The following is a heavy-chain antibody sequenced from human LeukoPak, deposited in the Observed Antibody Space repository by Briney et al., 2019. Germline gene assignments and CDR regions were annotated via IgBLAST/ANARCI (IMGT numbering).Heavy chain of an antibody. J-gene: IGHJ4*02. Sequence: PGGSLRLSCAVSGFTLRYYAMSWVRQAPGKGLEWVSSIYGSGDSTKYADSVKGRFTVSRDNSKNTLYLQMNSLRAEDTAVYYCAKGGISYGYLTHFDYWGQGTLVTVSS. V-gene: IGHV3-23*01. D-gene: IGHD5-18*01. CDR2: IYGSGDST. CDR1: GFTLRYYA. CDR3: AKGGISYGYLTHFDY.